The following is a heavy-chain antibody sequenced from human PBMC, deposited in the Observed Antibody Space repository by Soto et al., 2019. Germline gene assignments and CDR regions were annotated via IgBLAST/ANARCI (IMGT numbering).Heavy chain of an antibody. CDR3: ARALLYCSSTSCLNYYYGMDV. J-gene: IGHJ6*02. CDR1: GGSFSGYY. CDR2: INHSGST. V-gene: IGHV4-34*01. D-gene: IGHD2-2*01. Sequence: LSLTCAVYGGSFSGYYWSWIRQPPGKGLEWIGEINHSGSTNYNPSLKSRVTISVDTSKNQFSLKLSSVTAADTAVYYCARALLYCSSTSCLNYYYGMDVWGQGTTVTVSS.